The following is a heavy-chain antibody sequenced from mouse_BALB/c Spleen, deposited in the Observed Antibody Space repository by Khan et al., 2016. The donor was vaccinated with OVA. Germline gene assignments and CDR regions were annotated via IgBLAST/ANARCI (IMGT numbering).Heavy chain of an antibody. D-gene: IGHD3-2*02. CDR3: AREEALYYIDY. Sequence: QVQLKQSGAELVRPGTSVKLSCKTSGYIFTSYWIHWVKQRSGQGLEWIARIYPGTNNTYYNENFKDKATLTADKSSSTVYLQLSSLKSEDSAVFFCAREEALYYIDYWGQGTTRTVSS. J-gene: IGHJ2*01. CDR1: GYIFTSYW. CDR2: IYPGTNNT. V-gene: IGHV1-76*01.